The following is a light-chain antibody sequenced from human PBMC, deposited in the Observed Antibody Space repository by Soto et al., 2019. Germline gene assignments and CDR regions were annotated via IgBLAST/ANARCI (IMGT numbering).Light chain of an antibody. CDR3: ETWDSSLSAVV. Sequence: QSVLTQPPSVSAAPGQKVTISCSGSSSNIGNNYVSWYQQLPGTAPKLLIYDNNKRPSGILDRFSGSKSGTSATLGITGLQTGDEADYYCETWDSSLSAVVFGGGTQLTVL. CDR2: DNN. CDR1: SSNIGNNY. V-gene: IGLV1-51*01. J-gene: IGLJ2*01.